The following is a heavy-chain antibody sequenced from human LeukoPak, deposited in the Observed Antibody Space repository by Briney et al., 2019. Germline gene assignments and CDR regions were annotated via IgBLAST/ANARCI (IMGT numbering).Heavy chain of an antibody. V-gene: IGHV4-34*01. D-gene: IGHD3-22*01. J-gene: IGHJ5*02. CDR1: RGSFSGYY. CDR2: IDHSGST. CDR3: ARSDYYDSSGYYVWFDP. Sequence: PSETQSLTCAVYRGSFSGYYWSWIRQPPGKGLEWIGEIDHSGSTNYNPSLKSRVTISVDTSKNQFSLKLSSVTAADTAVYYCARSDYYDSSGYYVWFDPWGQGTLVTVSS.